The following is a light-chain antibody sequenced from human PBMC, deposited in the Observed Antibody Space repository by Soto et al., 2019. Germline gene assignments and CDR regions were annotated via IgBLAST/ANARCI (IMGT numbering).Light chain of an antibody. Sequence: QSVLTQPASVSGSPGQSITISCTGTSSDVGGYNYVSWYQQHPGKAPKLMIYDVSNRPSGVSNRFPGSKSGNTASLTISGLQAEDEAEYYCSSYTSSSTPYVFATGTKVTVL. CDR2: DVS. CDR1: SSDVGGYNY. V-gene: IGLV2-14*01. J-gene: IGLJ1*01. CDR3: SSYTSSSTPYV.